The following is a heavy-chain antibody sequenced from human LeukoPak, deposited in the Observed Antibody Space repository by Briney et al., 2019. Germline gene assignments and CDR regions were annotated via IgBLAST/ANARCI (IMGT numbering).Heavy chain of an antibody. V-gene: IGHV3-53*01. CDR1: GFTFSRYG. D-gene: IGHD4/OR15-4a*01. CDR2: IYSGTI. Sequence: GGSLRLSCAASGFTFSRYGMSWVRQAPGKGLEWVSFIYSGTIHYSDSVKGRFTISRDNSKNTLYLQMNSLRAEDTAVYYCARRAGAYSHPYDYWGQGTLVTVSS. J-gene: IGHJ4*02. CDR3: ARRAGAYSHPYDY.